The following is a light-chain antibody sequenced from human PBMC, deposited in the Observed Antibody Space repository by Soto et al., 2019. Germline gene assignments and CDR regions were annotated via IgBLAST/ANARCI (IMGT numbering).Light chain of an antibody. Sequence: QSALTQPPSASGFPGQSVTISCTETSSDVGSYDYVSWYQQHPGKAPKLVIYEVTKRPSGVPDRVSASKSGNTASLTVSGLRAEDEADYYCSSYAGSSNCVFGSGTKVTVL. CDR2: EVT. J-gene: IGLJ1*01. CDR3: SSYAGSSNCV. CDR1: SSDVGSYDY. V-gene: IGLV2-8*01.